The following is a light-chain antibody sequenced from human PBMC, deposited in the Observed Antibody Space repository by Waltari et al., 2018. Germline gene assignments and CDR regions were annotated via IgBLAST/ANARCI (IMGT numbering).Light chain of an antibody. CDR3: QQYNNWPPNLT. CDR2: GAS. J-gene: IGKJ4*01. CDR1: QSVSSN. Sequence: EIVMTQSPATLSVSPGERATLSCRASQSVSSNLAWDQQTPGQAPWLLIYGASTRATGSPARFSGSGSGTEFTLTISSLQSEDFAVXYCQQYNNWPPNLTFGGGTKVEIK. V-gene: IGKV3-15*01.